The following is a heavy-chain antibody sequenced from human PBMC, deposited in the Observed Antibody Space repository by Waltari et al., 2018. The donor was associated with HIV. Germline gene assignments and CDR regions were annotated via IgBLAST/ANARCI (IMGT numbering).Heavy chain of an antibody. J-gene: IGHJ4*02. CDR1: GGSISSSSYF. CDR2: ISYSGRT. D-gene: IGHD6-19*01. CDR3: ARTRGGTVAGLNPFDY. Sequence: QLQLQESGPGLVKPSETLSLTCTVSGGSISSSSYFWGWIRQPPGKGLAWIGTISYSGRTYYNPSLKSRVTISVDTSKNQFSLKLTSVTAADTAVYYCARTRGGTVAGLNPFDYWGQGTLVTVSS. V-gene: IGHV4-39*07.